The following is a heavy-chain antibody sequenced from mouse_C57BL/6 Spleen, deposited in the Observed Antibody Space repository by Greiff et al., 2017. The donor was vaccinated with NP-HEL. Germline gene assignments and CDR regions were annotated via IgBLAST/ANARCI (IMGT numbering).Heavy chain of an antibody. Sequence: VQLQQPGAELVMPGASVKLSCKASGYTFTSYWMHWVKQRPGQGLEWIGEIDPSDSYTNYNQKFKGKSTLTVDNSSSTAYMQLSSLTSEDSAVYYCARNDGYYGGAMDYWGQGTSVTVSS. CDR2: IDPSDSYT. CDR3: ARNDGYYGGAMDY. D-gene: IGHD2-3*01. CDR1: GYTFTSYW. J-gene: IGHJ4*01. V-gene: IGHV1-69*01.